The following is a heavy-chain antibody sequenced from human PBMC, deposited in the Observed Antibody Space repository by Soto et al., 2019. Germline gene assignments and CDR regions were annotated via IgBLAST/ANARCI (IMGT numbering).Heavy chain of an antibody. CDR3: AWGKGWLRFTSPFHWGHNH. Sequence: PWGSLRLSCAASGFNFNDAYMTWVRLAPGEGLEWVASINHDASEKNFVDSVRGRFTISRDNTQRSVFLQMNSLRADDTAVYYCAWGKGWLRFTSPFHWGHNHWGQGTLVTFSS. CDR1: GFNFNDAY. D-gene: IGHD5-12*01. CDR2: INHDASEK. J-gene: IGHJ4*02. V-gene: IGHV3-7*03.